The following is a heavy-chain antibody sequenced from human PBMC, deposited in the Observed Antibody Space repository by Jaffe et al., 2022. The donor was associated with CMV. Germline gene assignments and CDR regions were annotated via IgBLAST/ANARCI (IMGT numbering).Heavy chain of an antibody. J-gene: IGHJ4*02. Sequence: QLQLQESGPGLVKPSETLSLTCTVSGGSISSSSYYWGWIRQPPGKGLEWIGSIYYSGSTYYNPSLKSRVTISVDTSKNQFSLKLSSVTAADTAVYYCASFYSSGWYVGYYFDYWGQGTLVTVSS. D-gene: IGHD6-19*01. CDR2: IYYSGST. CDR3: ASFYSSGWYVGYYFDY. CDR1: GGSISSSSYY. V-gene: IGHV4-39*01.